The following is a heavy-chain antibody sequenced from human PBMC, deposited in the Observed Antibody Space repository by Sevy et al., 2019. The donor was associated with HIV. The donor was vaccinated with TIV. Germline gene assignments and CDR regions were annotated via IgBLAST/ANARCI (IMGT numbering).Heavy chain of an antibody. CDR1: GFTFDDYA. J-gene: IGHJ3*02. CDR3: ANLYMVRGAMRAFDI. CDR2: ISWNSGSI. V-gene: IGHV3-9*01. D-gene: IGHD3-10*01. Sequence: GGSLRLSCAASGFTFDDYAMHWVRQAPGKGLEWVSGISWNSGSIGYADSVKGRFTISRDNAKNSLYLQMNSLRAEDTALYYCANLYMVRGAMRAFDIWGQGTMVTVSS.